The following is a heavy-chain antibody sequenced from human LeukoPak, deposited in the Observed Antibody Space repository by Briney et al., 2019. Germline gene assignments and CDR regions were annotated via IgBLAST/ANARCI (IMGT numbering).Heavy chain of an antibody. CDR3: ARGRYCSGGNCSYFDY. D-gene: IGHD2-15*01. Sequence: GGSLRLSCAASGFTFRTYWMNWVRQAPGKGLEWVANINQDGSEKHYVDSVKGRFTISRDNTKNSLYLQMNSLRVEDTAMYYCARGRYCSGGNCSYFDYWGQGTLVTVSS. CDR2: INQDGSEK. CDR1: GFTFRTYW. V-gene: IGHV3-7*05. J-gene: IGHJ4*02.